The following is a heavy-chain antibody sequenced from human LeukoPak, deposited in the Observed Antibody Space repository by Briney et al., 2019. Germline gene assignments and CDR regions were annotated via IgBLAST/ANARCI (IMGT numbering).Heavy chain of an antibody. J-gene: IGHJ4*02. D-gene: IGHD6-13*01. Sequence: AGGSLRLSCAASGFIFSSYAMSWVRQAPGKGLEWVSAISGSGGSTYYADSVKGRFTISRDNSKNTLYLQMNSLRAEDTAVYYCAKDLIAAAGTKHLDYWGQGTLVTVSS. CDR1: GFIFSSYA. CDR2: ISGSGGST. CDR3: AKDLIAAAGTKHLDY. V-gene: IGHV3-23*01.